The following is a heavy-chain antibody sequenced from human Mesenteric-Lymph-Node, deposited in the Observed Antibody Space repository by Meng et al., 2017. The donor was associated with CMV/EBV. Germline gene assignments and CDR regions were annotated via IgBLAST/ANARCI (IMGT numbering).Heavy chain of an antibody. J-gene: IGHJ6*02. CDR1: GGTFSSYA. Sequence: SVKVSCKASGGTFSSYAISWVRQAPGQGLEWMGGIIPILGIANYAQKFQGRVTITTDESTSTAYMELSSLRSEDTAVYYCARDIVVVVAATDYYYYGMDVWGQGTTVTVSS. CDR3: ARDIVVVVAATDYYYYGMDV. D-gene: IGHD2-15*01. CDR2: IIPILGIA. V-gene: IGHV1-69*10.